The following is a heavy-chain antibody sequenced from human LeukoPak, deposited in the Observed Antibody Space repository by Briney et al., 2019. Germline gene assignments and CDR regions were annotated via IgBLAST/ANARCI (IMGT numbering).Heavy chain of an antibody. D-gene: IGHD1-14*01. Sequence: SETLSLTCTVSGGSISSSSYYWGWLRQPPGKGLEWIGSIYYSGSTYYNPSLKSRVTISVDTSKNQFSLKLSSVTAADTAVYYCARHPATTNDAFDIWGQGTMVTVSS. J-gene: IGHJ3*02. V-gene: IGHV4-39*01. CDR3: ARHPATTNDAFDI. CDR2: IYYSGST. CDR1: GGSISSSSYY.